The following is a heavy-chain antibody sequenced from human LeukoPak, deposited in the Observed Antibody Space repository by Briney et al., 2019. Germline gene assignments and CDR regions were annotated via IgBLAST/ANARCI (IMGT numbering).Heavy chain of an antibody. Sequence: PGGSLRLSCAASGFTFSSYGMHWVRQAPGKGLEWVAVISYDGSNKYYADSVKGRFTISRDNSKNTLYLQMNSLRAEDTAVYYCAEDQGYGSGSDIDYWGQGTLVTASS. D-gene: IGHD3-10*01. CDR1: GFTFSSYG. CDR3: AEDQGYGSGSDIDY. J-gene: IGHJ4*02. V-gene: IGHV3-30*18. CDR2: ISYDGSNK.